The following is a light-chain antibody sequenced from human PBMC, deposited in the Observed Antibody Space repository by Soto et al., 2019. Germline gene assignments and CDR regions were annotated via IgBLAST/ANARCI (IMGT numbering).Light chain of an antibody. Sequence: AIQMTNSPSSLSASVGDRVTITCRASQDIRNDLAWYQQKPGKAPRLLIFTVSSLQSGVPSRFSGSGYGTDFTLTISSLQPEDFAPYHCLQDNDDTTSTFGGGTKVDIK. J-gene: IGKJ4*01. CDR2: TVS. CDR1: QDIRND. V-gene: IGKV1-6*01. CDR3: LQDNDDTTST.